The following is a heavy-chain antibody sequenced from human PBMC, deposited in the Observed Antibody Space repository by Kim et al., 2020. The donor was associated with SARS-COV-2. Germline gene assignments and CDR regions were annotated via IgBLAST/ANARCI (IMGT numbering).Heavy chain of an antibody. Sequence: SETLSLTCAVYGGSFSGYYWSWIRQPPGKGLEWIGEINHSGSTNYNPSLKSRVTISVDTSKNQFSLKLCSVTAADTAVYYCARGSVPPTYYYDSSGSRYYFDYWGQGTLVTVSS. V-gene: IGHV4-34*01. CDR2: INHSGST. J-gene: IGHJ4*02. CDR3: ARGSVPPTYYYDSSGSRYYFDY. CDR1: GGSFSGYY. D-gene: IGHD3-22*01.